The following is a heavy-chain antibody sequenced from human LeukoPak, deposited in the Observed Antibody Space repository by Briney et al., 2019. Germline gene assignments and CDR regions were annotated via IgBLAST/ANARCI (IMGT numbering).Heavy chain of an antibody. CDR2: ISNSGGST. D-gene: IGHD3-10*01. V-gene: IGHV3-23*01. CDR3: RSPPMVRGVIIDRDY. Sequence: GGSLRLSRAASGFTFSSYAMSWVRQAPGKGLEWVSSISNSGGSTYYADSVKGRFTISRDNSKNTLYLQMNSLRSEDTAVYCCRSPPMVRGVIIDRDYWGQGTLVTVSS. CDR1: GFTFSSYA. J-gene: IGHJ4*02.